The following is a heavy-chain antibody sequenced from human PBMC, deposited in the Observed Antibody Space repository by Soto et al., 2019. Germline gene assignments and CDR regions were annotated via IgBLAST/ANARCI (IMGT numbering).Heavy chain of an antibody. CDR3: ASRFLIAVAVPGDDAFDI. CDR1: GGTFSSYT. Sequence: GASVKVSCKASGGTFSSYTISWVRQAPGQGLEWMGRIIPILGIANYAQKFQGRVTITADKSTSTAYMELSSLRSEDTAVYYCASRFLIAVAVPGDDAFDIWGQGTMVTVSS. V-gene: IGHV1-69*02. J-gene: IGHJ3*02. CDR2: IIPILGIA. D-gene: IGHD6-19*01.